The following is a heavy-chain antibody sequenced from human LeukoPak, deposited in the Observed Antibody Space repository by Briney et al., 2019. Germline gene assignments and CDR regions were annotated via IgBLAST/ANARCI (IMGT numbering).Heavy chain of an antibody. CDR1: GGSISSYY. CDR3: AKFLAGYYYDSSGYYDY. J-gene: IGHJ4*02. CDR2: IYYSGST. D-gene: IGHD3-22*01. Sequence: PSETLSLTCTVSGGSISSYYWSWIRQPPGKGLEWIGYIYYSGSTNYNPSLKSRVTISVDTSKNQFSLKLSSVTAADTAVYYCAKFLAGYYYDSSGYYDYWGQGTLVTVSS. V-gene: IGHV4-59*01.